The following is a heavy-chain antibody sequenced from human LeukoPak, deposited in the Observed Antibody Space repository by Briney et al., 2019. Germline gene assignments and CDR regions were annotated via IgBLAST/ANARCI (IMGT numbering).Heavy chain of an antibody. V-gene: IGHV3-33*01. D-gene: IGHD3-22*01. CDR1: GFTFSNYG. CDR2: IWYDGSNK. J-gene: IGHJ3*02. Sequence: GGSLRLSCAASGFTFSNYGMHWVRQAPGKGLEWVAVIWYDGSNKFYGDSVKGRFTISRDNAKNTLYLQMNSLRAEDTAVYYCARAPDGYEAFDIWGQGTMVTVSS. CDR3: ARAPDGYEAFDI.